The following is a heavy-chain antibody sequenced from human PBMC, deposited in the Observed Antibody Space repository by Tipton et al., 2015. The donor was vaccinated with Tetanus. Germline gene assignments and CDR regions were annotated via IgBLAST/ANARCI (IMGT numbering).Heavy chain of an antibody. Sequence: QVQLVQSGAEVKKPGASVKISCKASGYTFTSHYIHWVRQAPGQGLEWVGIINPTDGRPTYARKFQGRVSMTRDTSTSTVYMEVSSLRSEDTAVYYCARDSTCDFWGQGTLVTVSS. CDR2: INPTDGRP. CDR1: GYTFTSHY. J-gene: IGHJ4*02. V-gene: IGHV1-46*01. CDR3: ARDSTCDF. D-gene: IGHD2/OR15-2a*01.